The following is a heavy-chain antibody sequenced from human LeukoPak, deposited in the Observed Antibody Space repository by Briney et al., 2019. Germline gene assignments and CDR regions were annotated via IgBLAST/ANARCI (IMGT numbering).Heavy chain of an antibody. V-gene: IGHV3-33*01. CDR1: GFTFSSYG. D-gene: IGHD3-10*01. J-gene: IGHJ4*02. CDR3: ARARYYYGSGSYYFDY. Sequence: GGSLRLSCAASGFTFSSYGMHWVRQAPGKGLEWVAVIWYDGSNKHYADSVKGRFTISRDNSKNTLYLQMNSLRAEDTAVYYCARARYYYGSGSYYFDYWGQGSLVTVSS. CDR2: IWYDGSNK.